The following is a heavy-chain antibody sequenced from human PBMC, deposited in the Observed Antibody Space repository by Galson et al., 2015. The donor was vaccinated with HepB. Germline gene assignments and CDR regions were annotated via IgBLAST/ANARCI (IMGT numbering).Heavy chain of an antibody. CDR3: AKQGGRLPILDNWFDP. Sequence: SLRLSCAASGFTFSSYAMSWVRQAPGKGLEWVSAISGSGGSTYYADSVKGRFTISRDNSKNTLYLQMNSLRAEDTAVYYCAKQGGRLPILDNWFDPWGQGTLVTVSS. D-gene: IGHD3-9*01. CDR2: ISGSGGST. J-gene: IGHJ5*02. V-gene: IGHV3-23*01. CDR1: GFTFSSYA.